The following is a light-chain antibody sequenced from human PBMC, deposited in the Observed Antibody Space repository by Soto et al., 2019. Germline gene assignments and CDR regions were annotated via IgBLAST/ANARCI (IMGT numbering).Light chain of an antibody. CDR2: KAS. V-gene: IGKV1-5*03. CDR1: QSITYW. J-gene: IGKJ5*01. Sequence: DSQMTQSPSTLSSSVGDRVTITCRASQSITYWLAWYQQKAGKAPKLLIYKASRLESGVPSRFSGSGSGTEVTLTLSSLQPDDFATYYCQQYHSYPSAFGQGTRLAIK. CDR3: QQYHSYPSA.